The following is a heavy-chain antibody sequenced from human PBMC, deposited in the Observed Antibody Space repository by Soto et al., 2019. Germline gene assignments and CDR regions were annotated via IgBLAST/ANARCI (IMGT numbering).Heavy chain of an antibody. CDR2: ISYDGSNK. V-gene: IGHV3-30*18. Sequence: GGSLRLSCAASGFTFSSYGMHWVRQAPGKGLEWVAVISYDGSNKYYADSVKGRFTISRDNSKKALYLQMNRLRAEDTAVYYCAKVQYSNYVYYYGIDVWGQGTPVTVYS. D-gene: IGHD4-4*01. CDR1: GFTFSSYG. CDR3: AKVQYSNYVYYYGIDV. J-gene: IGHJ6*02.